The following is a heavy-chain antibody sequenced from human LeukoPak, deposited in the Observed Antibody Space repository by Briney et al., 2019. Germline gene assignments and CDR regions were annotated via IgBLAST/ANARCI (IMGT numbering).Heavy chain of an antibody. D-gene: IGHD2/OR15-2a*01. CDR2: INQSGST. CDR1: GGSFSDYD. CDR3: ARGFTLFDP. J-gene: IGHJ5*02. Sequence: SETLSLTCGVHGGSFSDYDWSWVRQPPGKGLEWIGEINQSGSTYYNPSLKRRVTISVDTSKNQFSVKLSSVTTADTAVYYCARGFTLFDPWGQGTLVTVSS. V-gene: IGHV4-34*01.